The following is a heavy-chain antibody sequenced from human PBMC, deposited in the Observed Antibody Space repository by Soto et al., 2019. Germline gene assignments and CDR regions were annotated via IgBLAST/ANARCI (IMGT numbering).Heavy chain of an antibody. CDR1: GDSVSSNSAA. CDR2: TYYRSKWYN. Sequence: SQTLSLTCAISGDSVSSNSAAWNWIRQSPSRGLEWLGRTYYRSKWYNDYAVSVKSRITINPDTSKNQFSLQLNSVTPEDTAVYYCARACIAARRFPNWFYSWGRRTLVIGSS. V-gene: IGHV6-1*01. D-gene: IGHD6-6*01. CDR3: ARACIAARRFPNWFYS. J-gene: IGHJ5*01.